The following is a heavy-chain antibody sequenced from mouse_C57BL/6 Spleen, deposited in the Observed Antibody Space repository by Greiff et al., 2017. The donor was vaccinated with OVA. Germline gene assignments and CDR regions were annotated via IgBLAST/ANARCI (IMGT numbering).Heavy chain of an antibody. J-gene: IGHJ1*03. D-gene: IGHD1-1*01. CDR2: IYPRSGNT. V-gene: IGHV1-81*01. CDR3: ARGDYGSSRYWYFDV. Sequence: QVQLKESGAELARPGASVKLSCKASGYTFTSYGISWVKQRTGQGLEWIGEIYPRSGNTYYNEKFKGKATLTADKSSSTAYMELRSLTSEDSAVYFCARGDYGSSRYWYFDVWGTGTTVTVSS. CDR1: GYTFTSYG.